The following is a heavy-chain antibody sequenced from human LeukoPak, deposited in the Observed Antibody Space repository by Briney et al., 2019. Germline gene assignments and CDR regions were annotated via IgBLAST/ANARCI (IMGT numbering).Heavy chain of an antibody. V-gene: IGHV4-30-4*01. D-gene: IGHD2-15*01. Sequence: SETLSLTCTVSGGSISSGDYYGSWIRQPPGKGLEWFGYIYYSGSTYYNPSLKSRVTISVDTSKNQFSLKLSSVPAADTAVYYCARESAGLDCSGGSCYSGLAYWGQGTLVTVFS. CDR2: IYYSGST. CDR1: GGSISSGDYY. CDR3: ARESAGLDCSGGSCYSGLAY. J-gene: IGHJ4*02.